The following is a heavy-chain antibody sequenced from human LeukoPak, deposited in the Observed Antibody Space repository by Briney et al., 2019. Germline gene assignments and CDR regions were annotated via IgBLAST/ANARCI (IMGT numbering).Heavy chain of an antibody. D-gene: IGHD3-10*01. V-gene: IGHV3-48*04. J-gene: IGHJ6*02. CDR3: ARDMNYYGSGSSYYGMDV. CDR1: GFTFSSYS. Sequence: GGSLRLSCAASGFTFSSYSMNWVRQAPGKGLEWVSYISSSSSTIYYADSVKGRFTISRDNAKNSLYLQMNSLRAEDTAVYYCARDMNYYGSGSSYYGMDVWGQGTTVTVSS. CDR2: ISSSSSTI.